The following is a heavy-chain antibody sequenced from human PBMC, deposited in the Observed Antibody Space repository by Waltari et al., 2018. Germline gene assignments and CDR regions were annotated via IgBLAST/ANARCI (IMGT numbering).Heavy chain of an antibody. V-gene: IGHV5-51*01. Sequence: EVQLVQSGAEVKKPGESLKISCKGSGYTFTTYWNGWVRQMPGKGLEWMGIIYPGDSDTRYSPSFQSQVTISADESIGTAYLQWSSLKASDTAMYYCARPQNERSRGAIDIRGQGTMVTVSS. D-gene: IGHD3-22*01. CDR2: IYPGDSDT. CDR1: GYTFTTYW. CDR3: ARPQNERSRGAIDI. J-gene: IGHJ3*02.